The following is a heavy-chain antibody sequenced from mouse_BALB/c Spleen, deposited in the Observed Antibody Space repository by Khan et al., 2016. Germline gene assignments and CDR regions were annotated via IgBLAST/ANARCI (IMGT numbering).Heavy chain of an antibody. CDR2: IWADGST. Sequence: QVQLKESGPGLVAPSQSLSITCTVSGFSLNTYGVHWVRQPPGKGLEWLVVIWADGSTTYNSALKSRLSISKDNSKSQVFLKMNSLQIDDTAMYYCARSNYVFMDYWGQGTSVTVSS. J-gene: IGHJ4*01. CDR3: ARSNYVFMDY. CDR1: GFSLNTYG. D-gene: IGHD2-4*01. V-gene: IGHV2-6*02.